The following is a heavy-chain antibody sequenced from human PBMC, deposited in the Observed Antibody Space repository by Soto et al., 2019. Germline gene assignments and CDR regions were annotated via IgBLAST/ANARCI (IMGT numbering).Heavy chain of an antibody. J-gene: IGHJ5*02. V-gene: IGHV4-59*08. CDR2: IYYSGST. D-gene: IGHD2-15*01. CDR3: ARLKGYCSGGSCYLDNWFDP. Sequence: QVQLQESGPGLVKPSETLSLTCTVSGGSISSYYWSWIRQPPGKGLEWIGYIYYSGSTNYNPSLKSRVTISVDTSKNQFSLKLSSVTAADTAVYYCARLKGYCSGGSCYLDNWFDPWGQGTLVTVSS. CDR1: GGSISSYY.